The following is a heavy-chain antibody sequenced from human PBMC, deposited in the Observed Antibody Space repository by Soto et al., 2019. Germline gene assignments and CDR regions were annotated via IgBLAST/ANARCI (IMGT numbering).Heavy chain of an antibody. CDR3: ARGGVVAAAAPPGFDP. D-gene: IGHD6-13*01. V-gene: IGHV4-34*01. J-gene: IGHJ5*02. CDR2: INHSGST. Sequence: SETLSLTCAVYGGSFSGYYWSWIRQPPGKGLEWIEEINHSGSTNYNPSLKSRDTISVDTSKNQFSLKLSSVTAADTAVYYCARGGVVAAAAPPGFDPWGQGTLVTVSS. CDR1: GGSFSGYY.